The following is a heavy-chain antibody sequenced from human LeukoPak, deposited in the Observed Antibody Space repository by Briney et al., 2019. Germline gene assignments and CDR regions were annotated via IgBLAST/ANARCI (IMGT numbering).Heavy chain of an antibody. CDR3: ARVNFAAAAMDV. V-gene: IGHV3-30*04. J-gene: IGHJ6*04. D-gene: IGHD6-13*01. CDR2: ISSDGSNK. CDR1: GFTFSNYA. Sequence: GGSLRLSCAASGFTFSNYAMHWVRQAPGKGLEWVAVISSDGSNKYYADSVKGRFTFSRDNSKNTLYLQMTSLRAEDTAVYYCARVNFAAAAMDVWGKGTTVTVSS.